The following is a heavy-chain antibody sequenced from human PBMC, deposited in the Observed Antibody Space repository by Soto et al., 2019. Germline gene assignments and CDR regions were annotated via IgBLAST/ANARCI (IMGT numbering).Heavy chain of an antibody. CDR2: IYYSGST. Sequence: QVQLQESGPGLVKPSQTLSLTCTVSGGSISSGDYYWSWIRQPPGKGLEWIGYIYYSGSTYYNPSVKSRVTISVETSKNQFSLKLSSVTAADTAVYYCAREPYYYESSGYYAIFDYWGQGTLVTVSS. CDR1: GGSISSGDYY. J-gene: IGHJ4*02. CDR3: AREPYYYESSGYYAIFDY. V-gene: IGHV4-30-4*01. D-gene: IGHD3-22*01.